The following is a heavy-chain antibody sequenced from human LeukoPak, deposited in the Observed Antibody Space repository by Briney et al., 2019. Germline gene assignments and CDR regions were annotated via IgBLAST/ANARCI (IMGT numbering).Heavy chain of an antibody. J-gene: IGHJ4*02. CDR1: GGSISRSSYY. D-gene: IGHD3-3*01. Sequence: SETLSLTCTVSGGSISRSSYYWGWIRQPPGKGLEWIGSIYYSGSTYYNPSLKSRVTISVDTSKNQFSLKLSSVTAADTAVYYCARETFGVTIFGVVISNFDYWGQGTLVTVSS. CDR3: ARETFGVTIFGVVISNFDY. V-gene: IGHV4-39*02. CDR2: IYYSGST.